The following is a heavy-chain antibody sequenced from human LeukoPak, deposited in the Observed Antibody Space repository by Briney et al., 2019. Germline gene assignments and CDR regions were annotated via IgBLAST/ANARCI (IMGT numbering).Heavy chain of an antibody. V-gene: IGHV3-53*01. CDR2: MYSGGLT. D-gene: IGHD4-17*01. Sequence: PGGSLRLSCAASGVVVSSSYVSWVRQAPGKGLEWVSFMYSGGLTYYSDSVKGRFTISRDNSKNTLYLQMDSLRAEDTAVYYCARSVFRESGDYFAFDYWGQGTLVTVSS. CDR1: GVVVSSSY. J-gene: IGHJ4*02. CDR3: ARSVFRESGDYFAFDY.